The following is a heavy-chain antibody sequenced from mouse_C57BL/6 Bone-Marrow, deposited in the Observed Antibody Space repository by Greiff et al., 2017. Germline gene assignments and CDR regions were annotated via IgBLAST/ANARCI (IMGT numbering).Heavy chain of an antibody. D-gene: IGHD1-1*01. Sequence: EVKLVESGGGLVKPGGSLKLSCAASGFTFSDYGMHWVRQAPEKGLEWVAYISSGSSTIYYADTVKGRFTISRDNAKNTLFLQMTSLRSEDTAMYYCARQGNYVAMDYGGQGTSVTVSS. V-gene: IGHV5-17*01. CDR2: ISSGSSTI. J-gene: IGHJ4*01. CDR1: GFTFSDYG. CDR3: ARQGNYVAMDY.